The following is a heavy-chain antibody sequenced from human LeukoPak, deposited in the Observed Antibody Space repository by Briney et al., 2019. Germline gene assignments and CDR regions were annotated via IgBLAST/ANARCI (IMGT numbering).Heavy chain of an antibody. CDR3: ARSSRTLNYGMDV. J-gene: IGHJ6*02. Sequence: SSETLSLTCAVYGGSFSGYYWSWIRQPPGKGLEWIGYIYYSGSTNYNPSLKSRVTISVDTSKNQFSLKLSSVTAADTAVYYCARSSRTLNYGMDVWGQGTTVTVSS. CDR2: IYYSGST. CDR1: GGSFSGYY. D-gene: IGHD2-2*01. V-gene: IGHV4-59*01.